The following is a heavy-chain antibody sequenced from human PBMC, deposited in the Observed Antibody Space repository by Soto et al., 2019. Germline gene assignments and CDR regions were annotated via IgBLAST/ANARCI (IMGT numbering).Heavy chain of an antibody. CDR2: LSSDSSTT. Sequence: VHLEESGGGLVQPGGSLRISCAASGFVFGAYSMNWIRQAPGKGLEWVSYLSSDSSTTFQADSVKGRFTISRDNAKNSLYLEMRSLRNEDTAVYYCAGDRGGRGGMGVWGRGTTVTVSS. CDR3: AGDRGGRGGMGV. J-gene: IGHJ6*02. D-gene: IGHD3-10*01. V-gene: IGHV3-48*02. CDR1: GFVFGAYS.